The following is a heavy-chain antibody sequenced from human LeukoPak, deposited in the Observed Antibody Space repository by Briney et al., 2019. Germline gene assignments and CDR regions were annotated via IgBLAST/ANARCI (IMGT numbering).Heavy chain of an antibody. V-gene: IGHV4-59*12. J-gene: IGHJ4*02. CDR3: AREVMVRGVIDY. CDR2: SHYSGTT. CDR1: GVSINSYY. Sequence: SETLSLTCTVSGVSINSYYWTWIRQPPGKGLEWIGYSHYSGTTNYKPSLRGRVAISVDTSKNQFSLKLSSVTAADTAVYYCAREVMVRGVIDYWGQGTLVTVSS. D-gene: IGHD3-10*01.